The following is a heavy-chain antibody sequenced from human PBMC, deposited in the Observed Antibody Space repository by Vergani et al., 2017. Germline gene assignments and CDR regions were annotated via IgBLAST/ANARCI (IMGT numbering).Heavy chain of an antibody. J-gene: IGHJ5*01. D-gene: IGHD3-10*01. V-gene: IGHV3-66*02. CDR3: ARGNDYGSGTNVDS. Sequence: ELQLVESGGGLVQPGGSLRLSCAASGSTVSGNYMTWVRQAPGKGLAWVSHLYIDDETYYADSVKGRVTISRDTSKNTLHLQRNNLRVEDTAVYYCARGNDYGSGTNVDSWGEGTLVTVSS. CDR2: LYIDDET. CDR1: GSTVSGNY.